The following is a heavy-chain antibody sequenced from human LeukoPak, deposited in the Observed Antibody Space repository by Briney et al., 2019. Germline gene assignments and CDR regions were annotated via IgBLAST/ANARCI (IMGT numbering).Heavy chain of an antibody. D-gene: IGHD3-10*01. CDR2: VKSKAYGQTT. CDR3: PLIKGWSSRSYYLDY. V-gene: IGHV3-15*01. CDR1: GFNISTDW. Sequence: GGSLRLSCAAYGFNISTDWMSWVGQATGRGREWIGRVKSKAYGQTTDYAAPVKGRLTISRDDAKNTLYLQMNSLKTEDTAVYYCPLIKGWSSRSYYLDYWGQGTLDTV. J-gene: IGHJ4*02.